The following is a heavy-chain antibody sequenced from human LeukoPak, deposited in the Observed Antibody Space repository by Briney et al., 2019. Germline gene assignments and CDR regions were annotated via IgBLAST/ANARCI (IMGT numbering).Heavy chain of an antibody. CDR3: AREYGSGDYYYYMDV. Sequence: PGGSLRLSCAASGFTFDDYGMSWVRQAPGKGLEWVSGINWNGGGTGYADSVKGRFTISRDNAKNSLYLQMNSLRAEDTALYYCAREYGSGDYYYYMDVWGKGTTVTVSS. CDR1: GFTFDDYG. J-gene: IGHJ6*03. CDR2: INWNGGGT. V-gene: IGHV3-20*04. D-gene: IGHD3-10*01.